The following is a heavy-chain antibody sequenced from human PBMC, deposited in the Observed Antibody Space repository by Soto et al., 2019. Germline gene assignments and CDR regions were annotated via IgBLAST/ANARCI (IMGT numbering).Heavy chain of an antibody. J-gene: IGHJ5*02. CDR3: ATVEGGSKYGGNWFDP. D-gene: IGHD4-17*01. CDR1: GYTFTSYG. Sequence: GASVKVSCKASGYTFTSYGISWVRQAPGQGLEWMGWISAYNGNTNYAQKLQGRVTMTTDTSTSTAYVELRSLRSDDTAVYYCATVEGGSKYGGNWFDPWGQGTLVTVSS. CDR2: ISAYNGNT. V-gene: IGHV1-18*01.